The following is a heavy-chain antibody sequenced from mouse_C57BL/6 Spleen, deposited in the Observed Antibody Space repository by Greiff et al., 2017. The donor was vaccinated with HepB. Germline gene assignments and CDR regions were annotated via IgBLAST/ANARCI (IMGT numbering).Heavy chain of an antibody. CDR3: ARDSSGYGYAMDY. CDR1: GYSITSGYY. J-gene: IGHJ4*01. V-gene: IGHV3-6*01. D-gene: IGHD3-2*02. CDR2: ISYDGSN. Sequence: VQLKESGPGLVKPSQSLSLTCSVTGYSITSGYYWNWIRQFPGNKLEWMGYISYDGSNNYNPSLKNRISITRDTSKNQFFLKLNSVTTEDTATYYCARDSSGYGYAMDYWGQGTSVTVSS.